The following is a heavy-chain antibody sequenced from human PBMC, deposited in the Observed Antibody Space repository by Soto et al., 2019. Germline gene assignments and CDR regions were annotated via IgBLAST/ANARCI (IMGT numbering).Heavy chain of an antibody. Sequence: PGGSLRLSCAASGFTFSSYGMHWVRQAPGKGLEWVAVISYDGSNKYYADSVKGRFTISRDNSKNTLYLQMNSLRAEDTAVYYCAKELSGSSHWGQGTRVTVSS. D-gene: IGHD1-26*01. CDR2: ISYDGSNK. CDR1: GFTFSSYG. CDR3: AKELSGSSH. J-gene: IGHJ4*02. V-gene: IGHV3-30*18.